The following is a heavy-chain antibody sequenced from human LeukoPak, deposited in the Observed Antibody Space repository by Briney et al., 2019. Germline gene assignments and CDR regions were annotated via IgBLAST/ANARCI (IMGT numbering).Heavy chain of an antibody. V-gene: IGHV3-23*01. CDR1: GFTFSSYG. Sequence: GGSLRLSCAASGFTFSSYGMSWVRQAPGKGLEWVSAISGSGGSTYYADSVKGRFTISRDNSKNSLYLQMNSLRAEDTAVYYCARDGPSLLSSGWYGGDYYMDVWGKGTTVTVSS. D-gene: IGHD6-19*01. J-gene: IGHJ6*03. CDR3: ARDGPSLLSSGWYGGDYYMDV. CDR2: ISGSGGST.